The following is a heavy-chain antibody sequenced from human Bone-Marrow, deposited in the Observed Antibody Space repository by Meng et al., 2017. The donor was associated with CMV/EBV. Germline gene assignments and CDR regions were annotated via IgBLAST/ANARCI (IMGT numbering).Heavy chain of an antibody. CDR1: GFTFSNYA. Sequence: GESLKISCAASGFTFSNYAMHWVRQAPGKGLEWVAVLSYDGTNKYFADSVKGRFTISRDNSKNTLYLQMNSLRTEDTALYYCARVAYDFWSGCGYWGQGTLVTFSS. D-gene: IGHD3-3*01. V-gene: IGHV3-30*04. CDR2: LSYDGTNK. CDR3: ARVAYDFWSGCGY. J-gene: IGHJ4*02.